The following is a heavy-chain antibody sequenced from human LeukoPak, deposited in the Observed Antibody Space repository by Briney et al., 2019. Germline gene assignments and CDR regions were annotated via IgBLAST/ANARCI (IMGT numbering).Heavy chain of an antibody. CDR3: AAVPNANAWYWDDAFDI. CDR2: IVVGSGNT. CDR1: GFTFTTSA. D-gene: IGHD2-8*02. Sequence: SVKVSCKASGFTFTTSAVQWVRQARGQRLAWIGRIVVGSGNTDHAQKFQGRLTITRDISTSTAYMELSSLTSDDTAVYYCAAVPNANAWYWDDAFDIWGQGTMVTVSS. J-gene: IGHJ3*02. V-gene: IGHV1-58*01.